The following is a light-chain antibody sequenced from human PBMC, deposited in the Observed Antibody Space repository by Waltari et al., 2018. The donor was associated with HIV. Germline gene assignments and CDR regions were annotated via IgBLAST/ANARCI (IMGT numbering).Light chain of an antibody. CDR1: QSIGDN. CDR3: HQSKSLPGT. V-gene: IGKV6-21*01. J-gene: IGKJ1*01. Sequence: EFVLTQSPDFQSVTPKESVTITCRTSQSIGDNLHWSQQKPGQSPQLLIKYASQSFSGVPSRFSGSGSGTVFTLTINGLEAEDAATYYCHQSKSLPGTFGQGTKVEIK. CDR2: YAS.